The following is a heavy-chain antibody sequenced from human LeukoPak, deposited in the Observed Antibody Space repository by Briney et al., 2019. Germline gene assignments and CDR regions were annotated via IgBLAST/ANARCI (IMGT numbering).Heavy chain of an antibody. Sequence: PSETLSLTCAVYGGSFSGYYWSWIRQPPAKGLEWIGEINHSGSTNYNPSLKSRVTISVDTSKNQFSLKLSSVTAADTAVYYCARGTDYYDSSGYYFDYWGQGTLVTVSS. D-gene: IGHD3-22*01. CDR1: GGSFSGYY. CDR3: ARGTDYYDSSGYYFDY. V-gene: IGHV4-34*01. J-gene: IGHJ4*02. CDR2: INHSGST.